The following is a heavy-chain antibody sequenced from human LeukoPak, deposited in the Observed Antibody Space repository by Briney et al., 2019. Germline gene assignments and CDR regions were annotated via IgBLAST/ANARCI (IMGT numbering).Heavy chain of an antibody. CDR3: AKAVGQWYFGL. CDR1: GFTFTTYD. J-gene: IGHJ2*01. Sequence: GGSLRLSCAASGFTFTTYDMAWVRQAPGKGLEWVSAISISGDGTTYADSVKGRFTISRDNSKNTMYLQMNSLRAEDTAVYYCAKAVGQWYFGLWGRGTLVTVSS. V-gene: IGHV3-23*01. CDR2: ISISGDGT.